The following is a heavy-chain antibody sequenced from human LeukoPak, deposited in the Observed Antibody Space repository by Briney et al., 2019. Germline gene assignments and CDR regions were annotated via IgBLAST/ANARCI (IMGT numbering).Heavy chain of an antibody. CDR1: GYIFTSYW. Sequence: GESLKISCKVSGYIFTSYWIVWVRQMPGKGLEWMGRIDPSDSYTNYSPSFQGHVTISADKSISTAYLQRSSLKASDTAMYYCARRVAVAGYYFDYWGQGTLVTVSS. CDR2: IDPSDSYT. V-gene: IGHV5-10-1*01. J-gene: IGHJ4*02. D-gene: IGHD6-19*01. CDR3: ARRVAVAGYYFDY.